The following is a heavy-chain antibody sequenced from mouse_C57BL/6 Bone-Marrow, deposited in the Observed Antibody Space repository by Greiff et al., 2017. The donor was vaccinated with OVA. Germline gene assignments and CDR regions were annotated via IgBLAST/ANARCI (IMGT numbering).Heavy chain of an antibody. CDR1: GYTFTSYW. Sequence: QVQLQQPGAELVKPGASVKLSCKASGYTFTSYWMQWVKQRPGQGLEWIGEIDPSDSYTNYNQKFKGKATLTVDTSSSTAYMQLSSLTSEDSAVYYCAREFFYVWGTGTTVTVSS. CDR2: IDPSDSYT. CDR3: AREFFYV. J-gene: IGHJ1*03. V-gene: IGHV1-50*01.